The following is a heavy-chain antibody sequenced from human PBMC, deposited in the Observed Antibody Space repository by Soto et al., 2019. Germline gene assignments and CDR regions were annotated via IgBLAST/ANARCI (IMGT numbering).Heavy chain of an antibody. D-gene: IGHD3-16*01. CDR3: ARHPGGGSEDYFDY. CDR1: GGSISSSSYY. CDR2: IYYSGST. J-gene: IGHJ4*02. V-gene: IGHV4-39*01. Sequence: QLQLQESGPGLVKPSETLSLTCTVSGGSISSSSYYWGWIRQPPGKGLEWIGSIYYSGSTYYNPSLKSRVTISVDTSKNQFSLKLSSVTAADTAVYYCARHPGGGSEDYFDYWGQGTLVTVSS.